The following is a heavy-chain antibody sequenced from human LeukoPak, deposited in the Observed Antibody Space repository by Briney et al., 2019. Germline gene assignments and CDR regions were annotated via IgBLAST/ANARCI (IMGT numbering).Heavy chain of an antibody. CDR2: ISGSGGST. Sequence: PGGSLRLSXAATGFTFSNYAMSWVRQAPGKGLEWVSGISGSGGSTYYADSVKGRFTISRDNSKNTLYLQMNSLRAEDTAVYYCAKEHGSGSYYVGYWGQGTLVTVSS. CDR1: GFTFSNYA. D-gene: IGHD3-10*01. J-gene: IGHJ4*02. V-gene: IGHV3-23*01. CDR3: AKEHGSGSYYVGY.